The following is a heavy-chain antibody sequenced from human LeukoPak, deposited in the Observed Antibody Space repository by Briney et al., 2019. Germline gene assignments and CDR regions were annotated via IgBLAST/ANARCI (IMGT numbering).Heavy chain of an antibody. D-gene: IGHD6-13*01. CDR3: ARQSGSSSWGSDY. Sequence: SETLSLTCTVSGGSITNYYWSWIRQPPGKGLEWIGYIYYSGRTNYNPSLKTRVTISVDASKNQFSLKLSSVTSADTAVYYCARQSGSSSWGSDYWGQGTLVTVSS. V-gene: IGHV4-59*08. CDR2: IYYSGRT. J-gene: IGHJ4*02. CDR1: GGSITNYY.